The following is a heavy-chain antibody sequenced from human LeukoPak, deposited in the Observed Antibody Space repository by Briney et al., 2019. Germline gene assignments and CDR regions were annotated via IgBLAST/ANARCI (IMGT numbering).Heavy chain of an antibody. V-gene: IGHV1-18*01. Sequence: ASVNVSCKASGYTFTTYGISWVRQAPGQGLEWMGWISAYNGDTNYAQKLQGRVTMTTDTSTSTAYMELRSLRSDDTAVYFCARDRGDSSGYAFDYWGQGTLVTVSS. CDR3: ARDRGDSSGYAFDY. J-gene: IGHJ4*02. CDR1: GYTFTTYG. CDR2: ISAYNGDT. D-gene: IGHD3-22*01.